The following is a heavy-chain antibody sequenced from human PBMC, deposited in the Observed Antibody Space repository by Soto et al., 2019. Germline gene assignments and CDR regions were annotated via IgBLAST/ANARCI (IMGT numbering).Heavy chain of an antibody. CDR2: INPNSGGT. D-gene: IGHD5-12*01. CDR3: ARGWGYSGYHYDAFDI. V-gene: IGHV1-2*04. J-gene: IGHJ3*02. Sequence: ASVKVSCKASGYTFTGYYMHWVRQAPGQGLEWMGWINPNSGGTNYAQKFQGWVTMTRDTSISTAYMELSRLRSDDTAVYYCARGWGYSGYHYDAFDIWGQGTMVTVSS. CDR1: GYTFTGYY.